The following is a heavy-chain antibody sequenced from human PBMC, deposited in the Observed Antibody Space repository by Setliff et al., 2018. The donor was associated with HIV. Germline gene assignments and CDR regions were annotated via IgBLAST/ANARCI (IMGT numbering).Heavy chain of an antibody. D-gene: IGHD1-26*01. J-gene: IGHJ4*02. Sequence: KTSETLSLTCVVSGYSISSGYYWGWIRQPPGTGLEWIGSFYHSTTYYNPSLKSRVTISVDTSKNQFSLKLISVTAADTAVYYCARHRDGGTYPLDYWGQGTLVTVSS. CDR3: ARHRDGGTYPLDY. CDR2: FYHSTT. CDR1: GYSISSGYY. V-gene: IGHV4-38-2*01.